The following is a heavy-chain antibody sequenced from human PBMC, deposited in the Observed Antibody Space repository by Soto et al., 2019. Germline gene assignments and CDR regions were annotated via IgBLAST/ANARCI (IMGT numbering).Heavy chain of an antibody. CDR2: IYYSGST. Sequence: SETLSLTCTVSAGSVSSGSYYWSWIRQPPGKGLEWIGYIYYSGSTNYNPSLKSRVTISVDTSKNQFSLKLSSVTAADTAVYYCARGYDFWSGYRVDGSFDPWGQGTLVTVS. D-gene: IGHD3-3*01. J-gene: IGHJ5*02. CDR1: AGSVSSGSYY. V-gene: IGHV4-61*01. CDR3: ARGYDFWSGYRVDGSFDP.